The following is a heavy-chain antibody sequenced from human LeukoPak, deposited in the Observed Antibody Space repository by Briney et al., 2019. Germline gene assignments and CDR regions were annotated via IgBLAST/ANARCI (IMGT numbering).Heavy chain of an antibody. D-gene: IGHD3-9*01. J-gene: IGHJ4*02. CDR2: MYYSGST. V-gene: IGHV4-39*01. CDR3: ARQDYDILTGDSLWSYFDY. Sequence: PSETLSLTCTVSGGSISSSSYYWGWIRQPPGKGLEWIGSMYYSGSTYYNPSLKSRVTISVDTSKNPFSLKLSSVTAADTAVYYCARQDYDILTGDSLWSYFDYWGQGTLVTVSS. CDR1: GGSISSSSYY.